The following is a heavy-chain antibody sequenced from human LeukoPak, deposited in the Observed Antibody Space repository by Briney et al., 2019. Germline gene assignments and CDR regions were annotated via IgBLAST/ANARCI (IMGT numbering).Heavy chain of an antibody. Sequence: ASVKVSCKVSGYTLTELSMHWVRQAPGKGPEWMGGFDPEDGETIYAQKFQGRVTMTEDTSTDTAYMELSSLRSEDTAVYYCSGYDSSGYYSKDAFDIWGQGTMVTVSS. CDR2: FDPEDGET. CDR3: SGYDSSGYYSKDAFDI. J-gene: IGHJ3*02. V-gene: IGHV1-24*01. D-gene: IGHD3-22*01. CDR1: GYTLTELS.